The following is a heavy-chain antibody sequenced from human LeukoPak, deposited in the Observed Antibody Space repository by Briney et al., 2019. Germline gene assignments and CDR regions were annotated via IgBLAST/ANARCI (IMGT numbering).Heavy chain of an antibody. J-gene: IGHJ4*02. V-gene: IGHV1-24*01. D-gene: IGHD2-15*01. CDR1: GGTFISYA. CDR2: FDPEDGET. CDR3: ATGDIVVVVAASGFDX. Sequence: ASVKVSCKASGGTFISYAISWVRQTPGQGLEWMGGFDPEDGETIYAQKFQGRVTMTEDTSTDTAYMELSSLRSEDTAVYYCATGDIVVVVAASGFDXWXQGTLVTVSS.